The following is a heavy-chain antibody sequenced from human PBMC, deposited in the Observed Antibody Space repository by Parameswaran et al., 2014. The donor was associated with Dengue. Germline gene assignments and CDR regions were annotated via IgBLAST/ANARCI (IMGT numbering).Heavy chain of an antibody. CDR2: IIPIFGTA. D-gene: IGHD3-10*01. Sequence: WVRQAPGQGLEWMGGIIPIFGTANYAQKFQGRVTITADESTSTAYMELSSLRSEDTAVYYCARLENYYGSGSYYNGPYFDYWGQGTLVTVSS. J-gene: IGHJ4*02. V-gene: IGHV1-69*01. CDR3: ARLENYYGSGSYYNGPYFDY.